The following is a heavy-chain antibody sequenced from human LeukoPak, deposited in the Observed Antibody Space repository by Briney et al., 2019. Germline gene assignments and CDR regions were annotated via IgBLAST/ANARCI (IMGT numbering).Heavy chain of an antibody. J-gene: IGHJ1*01. D-gene: IGHD1-1*01. Sequence: GGSLRLSCAASGFTFSRYAMSWVRQAPGKGLEWVSAISGGGDNTYYADSVRGRFTISRDNSKNTLFLQMNSLRAEDTTIYYCAKPVDGASVQRYFQHWGQGTLVTVSS. V-gene: IGHV3-23*01. CDR3: AKPVDGASVQRYFQH. CDR2: ISGGGDNT. CDR1: GFTFSRYA.